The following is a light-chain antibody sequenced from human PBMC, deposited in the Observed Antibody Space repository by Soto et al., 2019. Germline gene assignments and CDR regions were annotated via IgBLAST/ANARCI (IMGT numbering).Light chain of an antibody. Sequence: DIQMTQSPSTLSASVGDRVTITCRASQSISSWLAWYQQKPGKAPKLLIYKASSLESGVPSRFSGSESGTEFTLTISSLQPDDFATYYCQQYGSYSWTFGQGTKVDI. CDR1: QSISSW. CDR3: QQYGSYSWT. CDR2: KAS. V-gene: IGKV1-5*03. J-gene: IGKJ1*01.